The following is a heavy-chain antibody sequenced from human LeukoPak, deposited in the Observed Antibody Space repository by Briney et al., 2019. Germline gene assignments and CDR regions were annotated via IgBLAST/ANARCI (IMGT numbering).Heavy chain of an antibody. CDR3: ARTNLYSSSSGWFQH. CDR1: GYTFTSYG. D-gene: IGHD6-13*01. V-gene: IGHV1-18*01. CDR2: ISAYNGNT. Sequence: GASVKVSCKASGYTFTSYGISWVRQAPGQGLEWMGWISAYNGNTNYAQKLQGRVTMTTDTSTSTAYMELRSLRSDDTAVYYCARTNLYSSSSGWFQHWGQGTLVTVSS. J-gene: IGHJ1*01.